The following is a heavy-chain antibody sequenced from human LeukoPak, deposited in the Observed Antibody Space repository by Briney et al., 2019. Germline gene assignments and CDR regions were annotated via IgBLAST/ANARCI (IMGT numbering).Heavy chain of an antibody. V-gene: IGHV4-4*07. CDR3: ARAPSSRVGEFDYGMDV. D-gene: IGHD3-10*01. J-gene: IGHJ6*02. Sequence: PSETLSLTCTVSGGSISSYYWSWIRQPAGKGLEWIGRIYTSGSTYYNPSLKSRVTISVDRSKNQFSLKLSSVTAADTAVYYCARAPSSRVGEFDYGMDVRGQGTTVTVSS. CDR1: GGSISSYY. CDR2: IYTSGST.